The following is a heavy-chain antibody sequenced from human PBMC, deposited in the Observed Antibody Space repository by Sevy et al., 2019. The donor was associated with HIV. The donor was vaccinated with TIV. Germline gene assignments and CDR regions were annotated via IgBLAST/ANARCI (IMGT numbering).Heavy chain of an antibody. CDR3: ARDLFSGSYYEDY. CDR1: GFTLSNYW. V-gene: IGHV3-7*01. D-gene: IGHD1-26*01. CDR2: IKQGGSDN. Sequence: GGSLRLSCAASGFTLSNYWMSWVRQAPGKGLEWVANIKQGGSDNYYVDTVRGRFTISTDNDKNSLYLQMNSLGAEDTAVYYCARDLFSGSYYEDYWGQGTLVTVSS. J-gene: IGHJ4*02.